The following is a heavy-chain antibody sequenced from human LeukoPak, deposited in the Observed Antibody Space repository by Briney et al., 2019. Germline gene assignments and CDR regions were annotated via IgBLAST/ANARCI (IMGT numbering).Heavy chain of an antibody. CDR2: ISAYNGNT. Sequence: ASVKVSCKASVYTFTSYGISWVRQAPGQGLEWMGWISAYNGNTNYAQKLQGRVTITTDTSTITAYMELRSLRSDDTAVYYCARDIVVVPAAYFSVSNWFDPWGQGTLVTVYS. CDR3: ARDIVVVPAAYFSVSNWFDP. D-gene: IGHD2-2*01. J-gene: IGHJ5*02. CDR1: VYTFTSYG. V-gene: IGHV1-18*01.